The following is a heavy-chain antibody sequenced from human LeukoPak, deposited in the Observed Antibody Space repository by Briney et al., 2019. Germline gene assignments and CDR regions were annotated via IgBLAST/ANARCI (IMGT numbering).Heavy chain of an antibody. Sequence: GESLKISCKGSGYSFTSYWSGWVRQMPGKGLEWMGIIYPGDSDTRYSPSLQGQVTISADKSISTAYLQWSSLKASDTAMYYCARRVAAIGGYFDYWGQGTLVTVSS. J-gene: IGHJ4*02. D-gene: IGHD2-21*02. V-gene: IGHV5-51*03. CDR3: ARRVAAIGGYFDY. CDR1: GYSFTSYW. CDR2: IYPGDSDT.